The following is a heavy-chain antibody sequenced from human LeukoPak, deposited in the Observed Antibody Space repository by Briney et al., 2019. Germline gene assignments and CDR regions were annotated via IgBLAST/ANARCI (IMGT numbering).Heavy chain of an antibody. CDR2: IYYSGST. V-gene: IGHV4-39*01. Sequence: PSETLSLTCTVSGGSISSYYWSWIRQPPGKGLEWIGSIYYSGSTYYNPSLKSRVTISVDTSKNQFSLKLSSVTAADTAVYYCARHGYYYGSGSYYLYYFDYWGQGTLVTVSS. CDR3: ARHGYYYGSGSYYLYYFDY. J-gene: IGHJ4*02. D-gene: IGHD3-10*01. CDR1: GGSISSYY.